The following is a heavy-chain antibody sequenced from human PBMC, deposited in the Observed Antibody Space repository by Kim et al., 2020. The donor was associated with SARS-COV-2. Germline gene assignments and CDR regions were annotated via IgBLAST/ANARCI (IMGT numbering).Heavy chain of an antibody. CDR3: AREDGSGSYSNWFDP. J-gene: IGHJ5*02. CDR1: GFTFDDYG. V-gene: IGHV3-20*04. D-gene: IGHD3-10*01. Sequence: GVSLRLSCVASGFTFDDYGMNWVRLAPGKGLEWVSGINWSGGSTGYADSVKGRFTISRDNAKNSLYLQMNSLRAEDTALYYCAREDGSGSYSNWFDPWGQGTLVTVSS. CDR2: INWSGGST.